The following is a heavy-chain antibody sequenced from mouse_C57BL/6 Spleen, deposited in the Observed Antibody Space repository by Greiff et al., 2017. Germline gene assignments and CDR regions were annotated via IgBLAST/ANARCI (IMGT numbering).Heavy chain of an antibody. Sequence: EVKLQESGPGLVKPSQSLSLTCSVTGYSITSGYYWNWIRQFPGNKLEWMGYISYDGSNNYNPSLKNRISITPDTSKNQFFLKLNSVTTEDTATYYCARGPHCLYAMDYWGQGTSVTVSS. J-gene: IGHJ4*01. CDR1: GYSITSGYY. CDR3: ARGPHCLYAMDY. CDR2: ISYDGSN. V-gene: IGHV3-6*01.